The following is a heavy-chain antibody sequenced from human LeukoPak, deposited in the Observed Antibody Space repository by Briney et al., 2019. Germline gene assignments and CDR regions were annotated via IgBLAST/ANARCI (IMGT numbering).Heavy chain of an antibody. CDR1: GFTVSSNY. J-gene: IGHJ4*02. CDR2: IYSGGST. CDR3: ARVGTTSDYFDY. V-gene: IGHV3-53*01. D-gene: IGHD4-17*01. Sequence: GGSLRLSCAASGFTVSSNYMSWVRHAPGKGLEWVSVIYSGGSTYYADSVKGRFTISRDNSKNTRYLQMNSLRAEDTAVYYCARVGTTSDYFDYWGQGTLVTVSS.